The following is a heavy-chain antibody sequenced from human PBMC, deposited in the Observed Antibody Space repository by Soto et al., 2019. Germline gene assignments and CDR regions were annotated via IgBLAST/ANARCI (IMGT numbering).Heavy chain of an antibody. Sequence: GGSLRLSCAASGFTFSSYWMSWVRQAPGKGLEWVANIKQDGSEKFYVDSVKGRFTISRDNAKNSLYLQMNSLRAEDTAVHYCARDRTYYDYIWGSYRPYYFDYWGQGTLVTVSS. CDR2: IKQDGSEK. J-gene: IGHJ4*02. D-gene: IGHD3-16*02. V-gene: IGHV3-7*01. CDR1: GFTFSSYW. CDR3: ARDRTYYDYIWGSYRPYYFDY.